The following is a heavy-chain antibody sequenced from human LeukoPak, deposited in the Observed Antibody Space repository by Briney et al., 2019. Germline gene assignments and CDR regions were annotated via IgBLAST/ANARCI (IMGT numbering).Heavy chain of an antibody. J-gene: IGHJ4*02. CDR3: AKDRRIAAAYLFDY. CDR2: ISGSGGSK. CDR1: GFTFNIYA. V-gene: IGHV3-23*01. D-gene: IGHD6-13*01. Sequence: GVSLSLSCAASGFTFNIYAMSWVRQAPGKGLEWVADISGSGGSKGYADSVKGRFTISRDNSKTTLYLHMNSLRAEDTAVYYCAKDRRIAAAYLFDYWGQGTLVSVSS.